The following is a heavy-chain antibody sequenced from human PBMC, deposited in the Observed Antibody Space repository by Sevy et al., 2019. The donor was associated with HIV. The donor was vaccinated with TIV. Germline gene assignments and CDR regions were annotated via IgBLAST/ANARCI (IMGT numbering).Heavy chain of an antibody. D-gene: IGHD6-19*01. J-gene: IGHJ4*02. CDR3: ARGGGNGWYYFDY. CDR1: GGTFRTSG. V-gene: IGHV1-69*10. CDR2: IIPILGIT. Sequence: ASVKVSCKASGGTFRTSGISWVRQAPGQGPEWMGGIIPILGITNYAQKFQGRVTINADESTNTAYMELSSLRSEDTAVYYCARGGGNGWYYFDYWGQETLVTVSS.